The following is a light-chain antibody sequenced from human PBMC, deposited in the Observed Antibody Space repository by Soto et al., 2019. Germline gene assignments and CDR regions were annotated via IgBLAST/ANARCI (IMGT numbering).Light chain of an antibody. CDR1: QSISRW. Sequence: DLQMTQSPSTLSASVGDRVTITCRASQSISRWLAWYQRKPGKAPNLLIYKASSLDSGVPSRFSANGSGTEFTRTISSLQPDDFATYDCQQYNSYSTCGQGTKVEIK. CDR3: QQYNSYST. V-gene: IGKV1-5*03. CDR2: KAS. J-gene: IGKJ1*01.